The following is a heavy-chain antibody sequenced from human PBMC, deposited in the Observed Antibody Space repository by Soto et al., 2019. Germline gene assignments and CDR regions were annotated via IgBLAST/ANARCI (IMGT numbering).Heavy chain of an antibody. CDR2: IYWDDDK. CDR3: AHSPRITMYDY. D-gene: IGHD3-10*02. Sequence: QITLKESGPTLVKPTQTLTLTCTFSGFSLSTNGVGVGWIRQPPGKALVWLALIYWDDDKRYSPSLKSRLTITKDTSKNRVVLTMTNMDPVDTATYYCAHSPRITMYDYWGQGTLVTVSS. V-gene: IGHV2-5*02. J-gene: IGHJ4*02. CDR1: GFSLSTNGVG.